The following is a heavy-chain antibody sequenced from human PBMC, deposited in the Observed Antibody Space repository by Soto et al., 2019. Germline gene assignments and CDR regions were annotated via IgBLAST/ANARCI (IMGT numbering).Heavy chain of an antibody. CDR1: EFTFSSYT. Sequence: GGSLRLSCTASEFTFSSYTMSWVRQAPGKGLEWVSSISGSAGSIYYADSVKGRFTVSRDNSKDTLYLEMNTLRAEDTAVCYCAKGMAILHNYYAMDVGGQGTTVT. V-gene: IGHV3-23*01. D-gene: IGHD3-3*01. CDR3: AKGMAILHNYYAMDV. CDR2: ISGSAGSI. J-gene: IGHJ6*02.